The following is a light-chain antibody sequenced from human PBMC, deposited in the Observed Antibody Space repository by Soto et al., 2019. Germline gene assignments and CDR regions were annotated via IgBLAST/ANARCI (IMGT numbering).Light chain of an antibody. CDR1: RSIRSW. J-gene: IGKJ1*01. Sequence: DIQMTQSPSTLSASVGDRVTVTCRASRSIRSWLAWYQQKPGKAPKLLIYDASTLESGVPSRFSGSGSGTDFTLTISSLQSEDFAVYYCQQYDNWPWTFGQGTKVDIK. CDR2: DAS. V-gene: IGKV1-5*01. CDR3: QQYDNWPWT.